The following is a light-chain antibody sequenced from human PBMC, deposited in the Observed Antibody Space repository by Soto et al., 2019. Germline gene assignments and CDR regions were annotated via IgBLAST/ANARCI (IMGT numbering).Light chain of an antibody. CDR3: SSYTSSNTYV. Sequence: SVLTQPASVSGSPGQSITISCTGTSSGVGDYNYVSWYQQYPGKAPKLMIHEVNHRPSGVSDRFSGSKSGNTASLTISGLQAEDEADYYCSSYTSSNTYVFGTGTKVTVL. J-gene: IGLJ1*01. CDR2: EVN. CDR1: SSGVGDYNY. V-gene: IGLV2-14*01.